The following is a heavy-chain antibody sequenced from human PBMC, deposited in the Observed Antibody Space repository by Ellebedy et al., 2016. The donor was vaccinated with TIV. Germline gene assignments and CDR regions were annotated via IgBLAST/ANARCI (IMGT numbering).Heavy chain of an antibody. CDR3: ARDIPNWALDY. CDR2: ISYDGTNK. J-gene: IGHJ4*01. V-gene: IGHV3-30-3*01. CDR1: GFTFTGYA. Sequence: GESLKLSXAASGFTFTGYAMHWVRQAPGKGLNWVAEISYDGTNKHYADSVQGRFSISRDNSKNTLFLQMNSLRPEDTAVYYCARDIPNWALDYWGHGTLVTVSS. D-gene: IGHD7-27*01.